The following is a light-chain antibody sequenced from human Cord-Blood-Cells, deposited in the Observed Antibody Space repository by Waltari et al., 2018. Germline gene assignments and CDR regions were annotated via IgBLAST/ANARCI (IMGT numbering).Light chain of an antibody. Sequence: SYELTQPPSVSVSPGQTARNTCPGDALPKPSAYWYQQKPGQAPVLVIYKDSERPSGIPERFSGSSSGTTVTLTISGVQAEDEADYYCQSADSSGTYKVFGGGTKLTVL. V-gene: IGLV3-25*02. CDR2: KDS. J-gene: IGLJ3*02. CDR1: ALPKPS. CDR3: QSADSSGTYKV.